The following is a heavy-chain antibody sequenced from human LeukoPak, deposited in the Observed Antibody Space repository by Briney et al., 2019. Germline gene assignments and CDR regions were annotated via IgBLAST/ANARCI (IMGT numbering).Heavy chain of an antibody. CDR2: ISGSGGNT. CDR3: AKDRVNDRQLVPPAFDY. D-gene: IGHD6-6*01. V-gene: IGHV3-23*01. J-gene: IGHJ4*02. CDR1: GFTFSSYA. Sequence: GGSLRLSCEASGFTFSSYAMTWVRQAPGKGLEWVSGISGSGGNTYYADSVKGRFTISRDNSKNTLYLQMNSLGAEDTAVYYCAKDRVNDRQLVPPAFDYWGQGTLVPVSS.